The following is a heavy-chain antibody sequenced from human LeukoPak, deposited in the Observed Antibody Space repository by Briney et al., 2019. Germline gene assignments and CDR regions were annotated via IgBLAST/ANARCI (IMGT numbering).Heavy chain of an antibody. J-gene: IGHJ4*02. V-gene: IGHV3-7*01. Sequence: GGSLRLSCAASGFTFSNYWMSWVRQAPGKGLEWVANIKQDGSEKYYVDSMKGRFGISRDNAKNSLFLQMNSLRAEDTAVCYCARMSSSGYFLWGQGTLVTVSS. CDR2: IKQDGSEK. D-gene: IGHD3-22*01. CDR3: ARMSSSGYFL. CDR1: GFTFSNYW.